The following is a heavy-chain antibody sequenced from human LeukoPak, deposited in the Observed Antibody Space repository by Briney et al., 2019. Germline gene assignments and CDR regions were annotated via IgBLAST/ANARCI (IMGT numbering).Heavy chain of an antibody. CDR2: IYHSGST. CDR3: ARERRFLERLFRRPAAFDI. CDR1: GYSISSGYY. V-gene: IGHV4-38-2*02. J-gene: IGHJ3*02. Sequence: SETLSLTCTVSGYSISSGYYWGWIRQPPGKGLEWIGSIYHSGSTYYNPSLKSRVTISVDTSNNQFSLKLSSVTAADTAVYYCARERRFLERLFRRPAAFDIWGQGTMVTVSS. D-gene: IGHD3-3*01.